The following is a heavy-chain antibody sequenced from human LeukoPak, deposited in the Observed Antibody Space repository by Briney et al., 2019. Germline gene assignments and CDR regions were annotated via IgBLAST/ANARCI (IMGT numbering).Heavy chain of an antibody. J-gene: IGHJ6*03. D-gene: IGHD2-15*01. Sequence: GGSLRLSCAASGFTFSSYSMNWVRQAPGKGLEWVSYISSSSSTIYYADSVKGRFTISRDNAKNSLYLQMNSLRAEDTAVYYCARDQRSGQKSYYYYYYMDVWGKGTTVTVSS. CDR2: ISSSSSTI. CDR3: ARDQRSGQKSYYYYYYMDV. CDR1: GFTFSSYS. V-gene: IGHV3-48*01.